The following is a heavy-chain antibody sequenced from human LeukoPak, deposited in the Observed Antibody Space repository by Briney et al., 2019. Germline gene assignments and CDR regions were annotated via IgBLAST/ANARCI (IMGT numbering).Heavy chain of an antibody. CDR1: GGSISSYS. CDR3: ARGESSGWYYFNY. V-gene: IGHV4-4*07. Sequence: SETLSLTCTVSGGSISSYSWSWIRQPAGKGLEWIGRIYSTNYSPSLKSRVTISVDTPKNQFSLKLSSVTAADTAVYYCARGESSGWYYFNYWGQGTLVTVSS. D-gene: IGHD6-13*01. J-gene: IGHJ4*02. CDR2: IYST.